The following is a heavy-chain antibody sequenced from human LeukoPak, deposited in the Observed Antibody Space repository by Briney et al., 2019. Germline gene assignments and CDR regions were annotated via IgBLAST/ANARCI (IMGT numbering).Heavy chain of an antibody. CDR3: ARAPRAYNWNRLYFDY. V-gene: IGHV4-59*01. D-gene: IGHD1-1*01. J-gene: IGHJ4*02. CDR1: GGSISGYY. Sequence: KPSETLSLTCTVSGGSISGYYWSWIRQPPGKGLEWIGYIYYSGSTNYNPSLKSRVTISEDTSKNQFSLKLSSVTAADTAVYYCARAPRAYNWNRLYFDYWGQGTLVTVSS. CDR2: IYYSGST.